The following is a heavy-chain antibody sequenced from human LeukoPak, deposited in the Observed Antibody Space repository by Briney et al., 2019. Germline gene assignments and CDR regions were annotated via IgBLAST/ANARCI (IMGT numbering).Heavy chain of an antibody. D-gene: IGHD1-1*01. J-gene: IGHJ4*02. Sequence: GGSLRLSCAVSGFTFSRCDMHWVRQAPGKGLEWVSSINSGSTYTYYTESVKGRFTVSRDNAKNSLFLQMNSLRAEDTAIYYCARSLTTLTYEGYWGQGTLVTVSS. CDR3: ARSLTTLTYEGY. V-gene: IGHV3-21*01. CDR2: INSGSTYT. CDR1: GFTFSRCD.